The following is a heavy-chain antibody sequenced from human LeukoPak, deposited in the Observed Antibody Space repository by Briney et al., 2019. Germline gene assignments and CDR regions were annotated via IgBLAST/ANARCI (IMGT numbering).Heavy chain of an antibody. D-gene: IGHD3-16*01. Sequence: TGGSLSLSCAASGFTLSSYAMSWVRQAPGKGLEWVSALIGSGGSTYYAYSVKGRFTMSRDNPKNTLYLQMNSLRAEDTAVYYVGKSSLKDWGSYWGQGTLVTVSS. CDR1: GFTLSSYA. CDR3: GKSSLKDWGSY. J-gene: IGHJ4*02. V-gene: IGHV3-23*01. CDR2: LIGSGGST.